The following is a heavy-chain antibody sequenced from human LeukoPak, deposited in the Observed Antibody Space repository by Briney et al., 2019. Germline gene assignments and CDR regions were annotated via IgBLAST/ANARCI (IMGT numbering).Heavy chain of an antibody. V-gene: IGHV4-4*07. CDR2: IYTSGST. J-gene: IGHJ1*01. Sequence: SETLSLTCTVSGGSISSYYWSWVRQPAGKGLEWIGRIYTSGSTNYNPSLKSRVTMSVDTSKNQFSLKLSSVTAADTAVYYCAREIPYSLTFQHWGQGTLVTVSS. D-gene: IGHD4-11*01. CDR3: AREIPYSLTFQH. CDR1: GGSISSYY.